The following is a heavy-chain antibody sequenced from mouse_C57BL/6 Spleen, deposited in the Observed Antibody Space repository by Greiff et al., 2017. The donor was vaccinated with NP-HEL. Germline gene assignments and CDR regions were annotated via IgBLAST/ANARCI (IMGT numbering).Heavy chain of an antibody. J-gene: IGHJ3*01. CDR1: GYTFTSYG. V-gene: IGHV1-81*01. Sequence: QVQLKESGAELARPGASVKLSCKASGYTFTSYGISWVKQRTGQGLEWIGEIYPRSGNTYYNEKFKGKATLTADKSSSTAYMELRSLTSEDSAVYFCAREANWGRFAYWGQGTLVTVSA. CDR2: IYPRSGNT. D-gene: IGHD4-1*01. CDR3: AREANWGRFAY.